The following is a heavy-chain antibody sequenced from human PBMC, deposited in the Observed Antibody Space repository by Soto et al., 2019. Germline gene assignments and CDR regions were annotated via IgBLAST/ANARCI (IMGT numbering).Heavy chain of an antibody. J-gene: IGHJ4*02. D-gene: IGHD3-3*01. CDR2: ISYDGSDK. Sequence: QLQLVESGGGVVQPGRSLRLSCAASGFTFSDYGMHWVRQAPGTGLEWVAVISYDGSDKYYADSVKGRFPISRDNSKNRLYLQMNSLRAEDTAVYYCATMERLFDYWGQGTLVTVSS. CDR3: ATMERLFDY. CDR1: GFTFSDYG. V-gene: IGHV3-30*03.